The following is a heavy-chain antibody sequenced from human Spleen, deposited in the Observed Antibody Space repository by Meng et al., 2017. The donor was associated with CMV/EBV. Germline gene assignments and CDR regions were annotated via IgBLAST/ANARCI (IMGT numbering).Heavy chain of an antibody. Sequence: ASVKVSCKASGYTFTGYYMHWVRQAPGQGVEWMGWINPNSGGTNYAQKFQGRVTMTRDTSISTAYMELSRLRSDDTAVYYCARIAVALYYYYYGMDVGGQGTTVTVSS. D-gene: IGHD6-19*01. CDR1: GYTFTGYY. CDR2: INPNSGGT. J-gene: IGHJ6*02. CDR3: ARIAVALYYYYYGMDV. V-gene: IGHV1-2*02.